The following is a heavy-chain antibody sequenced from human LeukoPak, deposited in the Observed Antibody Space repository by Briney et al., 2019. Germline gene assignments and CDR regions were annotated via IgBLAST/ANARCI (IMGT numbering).Heavy chain of an antibody. CDR3: ARVRHPDIVVVVRNAAFDI. D-gene: IGHD2-15*01. Sequence: PSETLSLTCTVSGGSISSSSYYWGWIRQPPGKGLEWIGSIYYSGSTYYNPSLKSRVTISVDTSKNQFSLKLSSVTAADTAVYYCARVRHPDIVVVVRNAAFDIWGQGTMVTVSS. CDR2: IYYSGST. J-gene: IGHJ3*02. CDR1: GGSISSSSYY. V-gene: IGHV4-39*07.